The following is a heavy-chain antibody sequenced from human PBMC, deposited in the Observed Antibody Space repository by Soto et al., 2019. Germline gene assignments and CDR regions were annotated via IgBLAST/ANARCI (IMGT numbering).Heavy chain of an antibody. CDR1: EFTFSNYG. D-gene: IGHD2-15*01. J-gene: IGHJ5*02. CDR2: ISYDGSNK. V-gene: IGHV3-30*18. Sequence: GGSLRLSWAASEFTFSNYGIHWVRQAPGKGLEWVAVISYDGSNKYYADSVKGRFTISRDNSKNAVYLEMNSLGAEDTALYYCTKQGLPHHNWFDPWGQGTLVTVSS. CDR3: TKQGLPHHNWFDP.